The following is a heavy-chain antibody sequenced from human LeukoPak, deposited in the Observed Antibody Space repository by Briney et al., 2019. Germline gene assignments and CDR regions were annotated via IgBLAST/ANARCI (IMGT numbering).Heavy chain of an antibody. CDR1: GYSISSGYY. Sequence: SETLSLTCTVSGYSISSGYYWGWIRQPPGKGLECIGEINHSGSTNYNPSLKSRITISVNTSKNQYSLKLSSVTAADTAVYYCARDGGNSRDWYFDLWGRGTLVTVSS. V-gene: IGHV4-38-2*02. CDR2: INHSGST. D-gene: IGHD4-23*01. J-gene: IGHJ2*01. CDR3: ARDGGNSRDWYFDL.